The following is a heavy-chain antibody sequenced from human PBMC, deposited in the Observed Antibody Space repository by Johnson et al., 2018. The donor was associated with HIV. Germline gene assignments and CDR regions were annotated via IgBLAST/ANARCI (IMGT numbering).Heavy chain of an antibody. V-gene: IGHV3-15*01. D-gene: IGHD3-9*01. CDR1: GFTFSNVW. CDR2: IKRKIEGETT. J-gene: IGHJ3*02. CDR3: TTAIDIDAFDI. Sequence: VQLVESGGGLVQPGGSLRLSCAASGFTFSNVWMTWVRQAPGKGLEWVGRIKRKIEGETTDYAAPVKGRFTISRDDSKNTLYLQMNSLTTEDTAVYYCTTAIDIDAFDIWGEGTMVTVSS.